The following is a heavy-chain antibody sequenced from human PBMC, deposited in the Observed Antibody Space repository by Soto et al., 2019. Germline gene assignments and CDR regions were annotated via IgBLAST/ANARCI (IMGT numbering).Heavy chain of an antibody. CDR2: ISVGGDFT. Sequence: PGGSLRLSCSASGFTFSSYAMSWVRQAPGKGLEWVSTISVGGDFTYYTGSVKGRFTISRDNSKNTMYLQMNSLRAEDTAVYYCAKHASGIFPLRPDYHYNGLDVWGQGTTVTVSS. CDR3: AKHASGIFPLRPDYHYNGLDV. D-gene: IGHD1-26*01. J-gene: IGHJ6*02. CDR1: GFTFSSYA. V-gene: IGHV3-23*01.